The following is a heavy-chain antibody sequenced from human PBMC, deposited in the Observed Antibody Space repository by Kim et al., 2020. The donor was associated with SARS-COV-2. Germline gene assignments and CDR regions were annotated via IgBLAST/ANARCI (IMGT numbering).Heavy chain of an antibody. J-gene: IGHJ4*02. CDR1: GGSFSGYY. CDR2: INHSGST. D-gene: IGHD3-22*01. V-gene: IGHV4-34*01. Sequence: SETLSLTCAVYGGSFSGYYWSWIRQPPGKGLEWIGEINHSGSTNYNPSLKSRVTISVDTSKNQFSLKLSSVTAADTAVYYCASLSPSSGQLLYYFDYWGQGTRVTVSS. CDR3: ASLSPSSGQLLYYFDY.